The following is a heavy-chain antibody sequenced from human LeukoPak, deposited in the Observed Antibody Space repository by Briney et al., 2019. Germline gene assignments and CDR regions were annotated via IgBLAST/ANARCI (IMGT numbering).Heavy chain of an antibody. CDR1: GFTFSNYA. Sequence: GGSLRLSCAASGFTFSNYAMSWVRQAPGKGLEWVSSFSGSGGSTYYADSVKGRVTISRDNSKNSLYLQMNSLRAEDTAVYYCARDRVVTYYFDYWGQGTLVTVSS. CDR3: ARDRVVTYYFDY. D-gene: IGHD2-21*02. J-gene: IGHJ4*02. V-gene: IGHV3-23*01. CDR2: FSGSGGST.